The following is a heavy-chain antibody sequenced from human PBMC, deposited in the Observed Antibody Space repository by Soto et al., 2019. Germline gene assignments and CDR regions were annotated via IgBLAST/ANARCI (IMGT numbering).Heavy chain of an antibody. CDR2: IYPGDSDT. CDR3: ARIEMATISTAAFDI. D-gene: IGHD5-12*01. V-gene: IGHV5-51*01. J-gene: IGHJ3*02. CDR1: GYSFTSYW. Sequence: XESLKISCKGSGYSFTSYWIGWVRQMPGKGLEWMGIIYPGDSDTRYSPSFQGQVTISADKSISTAYLQWSSLKASDTAMYYCARIEMATISTAAFDIWGQGTMVTVSS.